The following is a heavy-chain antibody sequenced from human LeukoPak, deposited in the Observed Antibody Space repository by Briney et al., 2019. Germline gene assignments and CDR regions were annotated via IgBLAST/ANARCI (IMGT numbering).Heavy chain of an antibody. Sequence: SETLSLTCTVSGGSISSYYWSWIRQPPGKGLEWIGYIYYSGSTNYNPSLKSRVTISVDTSKNQFSLKLSSVTAADTAVYYCARHTPPYYYDSSDIWGAFDIWGQGTMVTVSS. D-gene: IGHD3-22*01. J-gene: IGHJ3*02. CDR2: IYYSGST. CDR3: ARHTPPYYYDSSDIWGAFDI. V-gene: IGHV4-59*08. CDR1: GGSISSYY.